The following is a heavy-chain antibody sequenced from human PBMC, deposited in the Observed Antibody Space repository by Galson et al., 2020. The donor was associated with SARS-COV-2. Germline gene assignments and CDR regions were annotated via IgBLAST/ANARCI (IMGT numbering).Heavy chain of an antibody. J-gene: IGHJ4*02. V-gene: IGHV3-74*01. CDR3: EGTSGSYPSPN. CDR1: GLPSSTYW. Sequence: GKSLKTPCAALGLPSSTYWRPWVGQPPGKGRVWASRINTDGSSTSYMDSVKGRFTISRDNAKNTLYLQMNSLRAEDTAVYYCEGTSGSYPSPNWGQGTLVTVSS. CDR2: INTDGSST. D-gene: IGHD1-26*01.